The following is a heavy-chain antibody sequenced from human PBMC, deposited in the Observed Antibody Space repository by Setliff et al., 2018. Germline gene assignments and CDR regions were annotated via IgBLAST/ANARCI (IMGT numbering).Heavy chain of an antibody. V-gene: IGHV3-15*07. CDR2: IKGKNDGLAT. CDR3: TTDPSPTFGGVIGAAFDF. CDR1: GFTFSTAW. D-gene: IGHD3-16*01. J-gene: IGHJ3*01. Sequence: GGSLRLSCAASGFTFSTAWMNWVRQAPGKGPEWVGRIKGKNDGLATDYAAPVKGRFTISRDDSKNTLYLQMNSLKTEDTAVYYCTTDPSPTFGGVIGAAFDFWGQGTMVTVSS.